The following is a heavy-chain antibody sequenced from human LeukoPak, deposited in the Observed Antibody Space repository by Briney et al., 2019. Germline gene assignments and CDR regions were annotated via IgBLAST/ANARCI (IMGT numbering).Heavy chain of an antibody. CDR3: ARATDWGYYYGMDV. CDR2: IYCSGST. Sequence: SETLSLTCTVSGGSISSYYWSWIRQPPGKGLEWIGYIYCSGSTNYNPSLKSRVTISVDTSKNQFSLKLSSVTAADTAVYYCARATDWGYYYGMDVWGKGTTVTVSS. V-gene: IGHV4-59*01. D-gene: IGHD3/OR15-3a*01. J-gene: IGHJ6*04. CDR1: GGSISSYY.